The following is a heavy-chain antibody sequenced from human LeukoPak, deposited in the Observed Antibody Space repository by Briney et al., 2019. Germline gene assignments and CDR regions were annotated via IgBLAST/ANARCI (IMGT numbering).Heavy chain of an antibody. J-gene: IGHJ4*02. V-gene: IGHV3-23*01. D-gene: IGHD6-13*01. CDR1: GFTFSSYA. CDR2: ISGSGGST. Sequence: GGSLRLSCAASGFTFSSYAMSWVRQAPGKGLEWVSAISGSGGSTYYADSVKGRFTISRDNSKNTLYLQMNSLRAEDTAVYYCAYGPSGYSSSWYPSWGQGTLVTVSS. CDR3: AYGPSGYSSSWYPS.